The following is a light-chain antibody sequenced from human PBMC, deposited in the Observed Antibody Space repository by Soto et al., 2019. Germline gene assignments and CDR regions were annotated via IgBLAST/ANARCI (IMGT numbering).Light chain of an antibody. CDR1: QSVDKD. Sequence: EIVMTQSPATLSVSPGEGATLSCRPSQSVDKDLAWYRQKPGQAPSLLVYDASTRAPGFPARFSGSGSGTDFTLTISSLQSEDFAVYYCQQYDNWPWTFGQGTKVDIK. V-gene: IGKV3-15*01. CDR2: DAS. CDR3: QQYDNWPWT. J-gene: IGKJ1*01.